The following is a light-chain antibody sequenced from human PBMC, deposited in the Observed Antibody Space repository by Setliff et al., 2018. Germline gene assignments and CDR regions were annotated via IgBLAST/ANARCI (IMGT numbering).Light chain of an antibody. CDR2: GNS. Sequence: VLTQPPSVSGAPGQRVTISCTGSSSNIGAGYDVHWYQQLPGTAPKLLIYGNSNRPSGVPDRFSDSKSGTSASLAITGLQAEDEADYYCQSYDSSLSALYVFGTGTKVTVL. CDR3: QSYDSSLSALYV. J-gene: IGLJ1*01. CDR1: SSNIGAGYD. V-gene: IGLV1-40*01.